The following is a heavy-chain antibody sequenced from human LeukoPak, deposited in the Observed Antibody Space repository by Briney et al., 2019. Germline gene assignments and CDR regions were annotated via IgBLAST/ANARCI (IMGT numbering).Heavy chain of an antibody. V-gene: IGHV4-4*07. Sequence: SETLSLTRTVSGGSINSYYWSWIRQPAGKGLEWIGRIYTSGSTNYNASLKSRVSMSVDTSKNQFSLKLSSVTAADTAVFYCARENSGSYGEFDYWGQGTLVTVSS. CDR1: GGSINSYY. D-gene: IGHD1-26*01. CDR3: ARENSGSYGEFDY. CDR2: IYTSGST. J-gene: IGHJ4*02.